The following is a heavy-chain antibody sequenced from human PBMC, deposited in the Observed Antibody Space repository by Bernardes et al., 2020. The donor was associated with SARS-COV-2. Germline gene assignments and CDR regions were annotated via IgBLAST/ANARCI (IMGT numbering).Heavy chain of an antibody. CDR1: GGSIRAYY. CDR2: LYYTGST. CDR3: ARGFDY. V-gene: IGHV4-59*01. Sequence: SETLSRTCTVSGGSIRAYYWSWFRQPPGQGLEWIGYLYYTGSTNYNPSLQSRVTISVDTSKNQFSLKLSSVTAADTAVYYCARGFDYWGQGILVTVSS. J-gene: IGHJ4*02.